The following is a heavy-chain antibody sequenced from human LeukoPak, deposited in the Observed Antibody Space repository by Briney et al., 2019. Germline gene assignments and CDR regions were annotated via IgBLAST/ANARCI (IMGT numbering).Heavy chain of an antibody. CDR3: ARLMVRGVDYYFDY. CDR2: ISSSSSYI. D-gene: IGHD3-10*01. J-gene: IGHJ4*02. CDR1: GLTFSSYS. V-gene: IGHV3-21*01. Sequence: GGSLRLSCAASGLTFSSYSMNWVRQAPGKGLEWVSSISSSSSYIYYADSVKGRFTISRDNAKNSLYLQMNSLRAEDTAVYYCARLMVRGVDYYFDYWGQGTLVTVSS.